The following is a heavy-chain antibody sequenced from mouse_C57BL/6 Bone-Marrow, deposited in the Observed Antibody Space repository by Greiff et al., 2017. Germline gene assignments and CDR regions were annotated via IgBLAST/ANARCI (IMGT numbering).Heavy chain of an antibody. V-gene: IGHV5-6*02. D-gene: IGHD1-1*01. CDR1: GFSFSSYG. CDR3: ARRGTTVVARAMDY. Sequence: EVKLMESGGDLVKPGGSLKLSCAASGFSFSSYGMSWVRQTPDKRLEWVATISSGGSYTYYPDNVKGRFTNTRDNAKNTMYLQMSSLKSEDTAMYYCARRGTTVVARAMDYWGQGTSVTVSS. CDR2: ISSGGSYT. J-gene: IGHJ4*01.